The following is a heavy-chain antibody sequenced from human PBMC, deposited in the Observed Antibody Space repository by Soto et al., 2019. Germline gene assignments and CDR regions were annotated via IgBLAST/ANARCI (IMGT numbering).Heavy chain of an antibody. CDR1: GFTFRTYG. J-gene: IGHJ6*02. CDR2: TSYDGSNT. CDR3: AKPPATGDWYYYYGVDV. Sequence: QVQLVESGGGVVQPGRSLRLSCAASGFTFRTYGMHWVRQAPGKGLEWVAVTSYDGSNTYYADSVKGRFIISRDNSKNTLYLHMSSLRADDTAVYWCAKPPATGDWYYYYGVDVWGQGTTVTVSS. V-gene: IGHV3-30*18. D-gene: IGHD7-27*01.